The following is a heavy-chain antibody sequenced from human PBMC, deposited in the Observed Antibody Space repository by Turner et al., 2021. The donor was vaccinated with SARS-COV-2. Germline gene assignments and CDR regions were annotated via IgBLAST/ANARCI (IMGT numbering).Heavy chain of an antibody. CDR3: AKDIRTTPIAVAGRGAFDI. CDR2: ISGSGGST. V-gene: IGHV3-23*01. J-gene: IGHJ3*02. D-gene: IGHD6-19*01. CDR1: GFTFSSYD. Sequence: EVQLLESGGGLVQPGGSLRLPCAASGFTFSSYDSSWLRQAPGKGVGWVAAISGSGGSTFYADAVKGRFTISRDDSKNTLYLQMNSLRAEDTAVYYCAKDIRTTPIAVAGRGAFDIWGQGTMVTVSS.